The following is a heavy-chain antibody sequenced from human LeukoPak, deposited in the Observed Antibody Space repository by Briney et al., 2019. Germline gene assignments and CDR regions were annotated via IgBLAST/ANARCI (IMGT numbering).Heavy chain of an antibody. Sequence: ASVKVSCKASGGTFSSYAISWVRQAPGQELEWMGRIIPIFGTANYAQKFQGRVTITADKSTSTAYMELSSLRSEDTAVYYCARVYYDSSGTGFFAIWGQGTMVTVSS. CDR2: IIPIFGTA. J-gene: IGHJ3*02. D-gene: IGHD3-22*01. CDR1: GGTFSSYA. V-gene: IGHV1-69*06. CDR3: ARVYYDSSGTGFFAI.